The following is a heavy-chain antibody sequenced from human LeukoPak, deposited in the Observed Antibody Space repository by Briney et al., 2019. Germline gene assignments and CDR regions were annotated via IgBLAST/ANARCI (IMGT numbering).Heavy chain of an antibody. J-gene: IGHJ4*02. CDR3: ARLGYCRSSMCYSVDY. V-gene: IGHV5-51*01. CDR2: IYPDDSNT. Sequence: GESLKISCKGSGYSFTTHWIGWVRQMPGKGLEWMGIIYPDDSNTRYSPSFQGQVTISADKSTSSAYLQWSGLKASDTATYYCARLGYCRSSMCYSVDYWGQGTLVTVSS. CDR1: GYSFTTHW. D-gene: IGHD2-15*01.